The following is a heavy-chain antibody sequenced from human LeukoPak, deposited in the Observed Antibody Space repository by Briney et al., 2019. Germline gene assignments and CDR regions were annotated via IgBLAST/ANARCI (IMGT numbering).Heavy chain of an antibody. CDR2: INPNSGGT. CDR3: ARWPRGYCSGGSCEEY. V-gene: IGHV1-2*06. D-gene: IGHD2-15*01. J-gene: IGHJ4*02. CDR1: GYTFTGYY. Sequence: ASVKVSCKASGYTFTGYYMHWVRKAPGQGREWMGRINPNSGGTNYAQKFQGRVTMTRDTSISTAYMELSRLKSDVSAVYYCARWPRGYCSGGSCEEYWGQGTLVTVSS.